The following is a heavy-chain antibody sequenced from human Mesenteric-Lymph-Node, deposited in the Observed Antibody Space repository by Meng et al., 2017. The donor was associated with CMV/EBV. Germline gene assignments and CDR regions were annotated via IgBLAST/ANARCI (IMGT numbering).Heavy chain of an antibody. CDR3: ARGPLSYSGSYSYFDY. J-gene: IGHJ4*02. V-gene: IGHV1-2*02. Sequence: ASVKVSCKASGYTFTGYYIHWVRQVPGQGLEWMGWIDPNNGATDYAQKFQGRVTMTRDTSISTAYMELSRLSSDDTAVYYCARGPLSYSGSYSYFDYWGQGTLVTVSS. D-gene: IGHD1-26*01. CDR1: GYTFTGYY. CDR2: IDPNNGAT.